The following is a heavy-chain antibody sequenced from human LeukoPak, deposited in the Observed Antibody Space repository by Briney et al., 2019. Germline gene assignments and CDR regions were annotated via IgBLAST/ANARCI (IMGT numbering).Heavy chain of an antibody. CDR3: ARGSRYCGGDCYSPWRGQGS. V-gene: IGHV4-4*02. CDR2: IYHSGST. CDR1: GGSISSNNW. D-gene: IGHD2-21*02. Sequence: SGTLSLTCAVSGGSISSNNWWSWVRQPPGKGLEWVGEIYHSGSTNYNPSLKSRVTISVDKSKNQFSLKLSSVTAADTAVYYCARGSRYCGGDCYSPWRGQGSWGQGTLVTVSS. J-gene: IGHJ5*02.